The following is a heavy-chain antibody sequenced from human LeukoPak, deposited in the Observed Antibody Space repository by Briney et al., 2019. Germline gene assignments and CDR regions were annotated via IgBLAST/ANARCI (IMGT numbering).Heavy chain of an antibody. CDR1: GFTFGRYA. CDR2: ITGSGGST. Sequence: GGSLRLSCAASGFTFGRYAMHWVRQAPGKGRESVSLITGSGGSTYYADSVKGRFTISGDNSKNTLYLQMNSLRAEDTAVYYCGKGSGPNYYGMDVWGKGTTVTVSS. J-gene: IGHJ6*04. V-gene: IGHV3-23*01. CDR3: GKGSGPNYYGMDV. D-gene: IGHD2-15*01.